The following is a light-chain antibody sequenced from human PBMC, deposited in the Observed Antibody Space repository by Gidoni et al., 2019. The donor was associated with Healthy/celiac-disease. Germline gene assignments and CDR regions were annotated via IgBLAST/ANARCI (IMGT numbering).Light chain of an antibody. CDR3: QQRSNWPRGT. V-gene: IGKV3-11*01. CDR2: DAS. CDR1: QRVSSY. Sequence: EIVLTQSPATLSLSPGERATLPCRASQRVSSYLAWYKQTPCHAPRLLIYDASNPATCIPARCSGSGSGTDVTLTIISLEPEDFAVYYCQQRSNWPRGTFXGXTKVEIK. J-gene: IGKJ4*01.